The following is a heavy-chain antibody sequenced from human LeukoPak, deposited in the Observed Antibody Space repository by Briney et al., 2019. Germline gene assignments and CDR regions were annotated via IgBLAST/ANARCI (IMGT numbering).Heavy chain of an antibody. CDR3: ARTYYYGSGSSNFDY. J-gene: IGHJ4*02. CDR1: GGSFSGYY. D-gene: IGHD3-10*01. CDR2: INHSGST. Sequence: SETLSLTCAVYGGSFSGYYWSWIRQPPGKGLEWIGEINHSGSTYYNPSLKSRVTISIDTSKNQFSLKLRSVTAADTAVYYCARTYYYGSGSSNFDYWGQGSLVTVSS. V-gene: IGHV4-34*01.